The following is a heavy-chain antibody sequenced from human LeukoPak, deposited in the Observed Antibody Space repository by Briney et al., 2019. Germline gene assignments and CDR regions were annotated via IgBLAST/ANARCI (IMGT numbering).Heavy chain of an antibody. J-gene: IGHJ4*02. V-gene: IGHV3-23*01. CDR1: GFTFSSYG. Sequence: GGSLRLSCAASGFTFSSYGMNWVRQAPGKGLEWVSAISGSGGSTYYADSVNRRFAISRDVSNNTLYLQMNIRRAEDTVLYYGAKDRSSSVLYFDSWGQGTLVTVSS. CDR3: AKDRSSSVLYFDS. D-gene: IGHD6-13*01. CDR2: ISGSGGST.